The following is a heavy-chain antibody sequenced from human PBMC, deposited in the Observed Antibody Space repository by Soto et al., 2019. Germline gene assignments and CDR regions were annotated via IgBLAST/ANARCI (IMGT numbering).Heavy chain of an antibody. V-gene: IGHV5-51*01. CDR1: GYSFTSYW. CDR2: IYPGDSDT. Sequence: PGESLKISCKGSGYSFTSYWIGWVRQMPGKGLEWMGIIYPGDSDTRYSPSFQGQVTISADKSISTAYLQWSSLKASDTAMYYCARYPEQLGSYYYYGMDVWGQGTTVTVSS. D-gene: IGHD6-13*01. J-gene: IGHJ6*02. CDR3: ARYPEQLGSYYYYGMDV.